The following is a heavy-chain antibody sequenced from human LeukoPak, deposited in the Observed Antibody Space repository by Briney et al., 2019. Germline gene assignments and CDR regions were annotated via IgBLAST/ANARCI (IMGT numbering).Heavy chain of an antibody. CDR2: ISSSSSYM. CDR1: GFTFSDSA. D-gene: IGHD1-26*01. Sequence: GGSLRLSCVASGFTFSDSAMNWVSQAPGKELEWVSSISSSSSYMYYSDSVKGRFTISRDNAKNSLYLQMSGLRVEDMGVYYCAGEISDSFDPCGQGTLVTVSS. V-gene: IGHV3-21*01. J-gene: IGHJ5*02. CDR3: AGEISDSFDP.